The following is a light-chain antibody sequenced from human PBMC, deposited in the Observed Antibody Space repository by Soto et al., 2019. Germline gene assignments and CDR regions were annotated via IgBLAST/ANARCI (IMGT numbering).Light chain of an antibody. CDR2: WAS. J-gene: IGKJ1*01. V-gene: IGKV4-1*01. Sequence: DIVMTQSPDSLAVSLGERATINCKSNQSVLYSSNNKNYLAWYQQKPGQSPKLLIYWASTRESGVPDRFSGSGSGTDFTLTVSSLQAEDVAIYFCQQYYSPPWTFGQGTKVEI. CDR1: QSVLYSSNNKNY. CDR3: QQYYSPPWT.